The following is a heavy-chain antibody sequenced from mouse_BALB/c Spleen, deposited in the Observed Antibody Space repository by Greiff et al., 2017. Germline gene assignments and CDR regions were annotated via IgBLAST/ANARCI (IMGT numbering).Heavy chain of an antibody. CDR2: IWWDDDK. CDR1: GFSLSTSGMG. CDR3: SRSIYYYGSNAMDY. J-gene: IGHJ4*01. V-gene: IGHV8-8*01. D-gene: IGHD1-1*01. Sequence: QVTLKVCGPGLLKPSQTLSLTCSFSGFSLSTSGMGVGWIRQPSGKGLAWLAHIWWDDDKYYNTSLKSQLTISKDTSRNQVFLKITSVDTADTATYYCSRSIYYYGSNAMDYWGQGASDTVSS.